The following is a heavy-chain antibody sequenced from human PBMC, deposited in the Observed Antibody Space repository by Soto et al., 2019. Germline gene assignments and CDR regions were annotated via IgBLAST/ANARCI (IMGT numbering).Heavy chain of an antibody. Sequence: EVQLVDSGGGLVQPGGSLRLSCAASGFTVSNKHMSWVRQAPGKGLEWVSTIYSGGTRYYAGSVKGRFTISRDNSKNTLSLQMNSLRAEDTAVYYCARADRSAFDIWGQGTVVTVSS. V-gene: IGHV3-66*01. CDR1: GFTVSNKH. CDR2: IYSGGTR. J-gene: IGHJ3*02. CDR3: ARADRSAFDI.